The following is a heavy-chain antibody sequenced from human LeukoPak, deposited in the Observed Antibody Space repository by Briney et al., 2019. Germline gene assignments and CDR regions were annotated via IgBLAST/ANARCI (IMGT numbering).Heavy chain of an antibody. CDR2: IVGSSST. D-gene: IGHD6-13*01. CDR3: ARIGAGSSRDY. J-gene: IGHJ4*02. V-gene: IGHV3-21*01. Sequence: GGSLRLSCAASGFTFSNFAMTWVRQAPGKGLEWVSSIVGSSSTYYADSLKGRFTISRDNAKNSLYLQMNILRAEDTAVYYCARIGAGSSRDYWGQGTLVTVSS. CDR1: GFTFSNFA.